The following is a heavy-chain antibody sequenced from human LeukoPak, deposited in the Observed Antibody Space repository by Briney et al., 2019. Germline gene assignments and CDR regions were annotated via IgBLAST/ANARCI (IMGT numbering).Heavy chain of an antibody. CDR3: AQGYYSNSLYYYYGMDV. V-gene: IGHV1-18*01. J-gene: IGHJ6*02. D-gene: IGHD4-11*01. CDR2: ISAYNGNT. Sequence: ASVKVSCKASGYTFTSCGISWVRQAPGQGLEWMGWISAYNGNTNYAQKLQGRVTMTTDTSTSTAYMELRSLRSDDTAVYYCAQGYYSNSLYYYYGMDVWGQGTTVTVSS. CDR1: GYTFTSCG.